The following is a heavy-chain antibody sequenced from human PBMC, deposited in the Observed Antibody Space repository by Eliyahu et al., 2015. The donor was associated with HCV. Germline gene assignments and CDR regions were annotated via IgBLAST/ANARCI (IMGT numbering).Heavy chain of an antibody. CDR1: GGSFSGYY. V-gene: IGHV4-34*01. Sequence: QVQLQQWGAGLLXPSXTLSLTCAVYGGSFSGYYWXWXRQPPGKGLEWIGEINHSGNTXYNPSLKSRVTISVDTSKNQFSLKLSSVTAADTAVYYCARRPARGPRGYSYGYGYYYGMDVWGQGTTVTVSS. D-gene: IGHD5-18*01. CDR3: ARRPARGPRGYSYGYGYYYGMDV. J-gene: IGHJ6*02. CDR2: INHSGNT.